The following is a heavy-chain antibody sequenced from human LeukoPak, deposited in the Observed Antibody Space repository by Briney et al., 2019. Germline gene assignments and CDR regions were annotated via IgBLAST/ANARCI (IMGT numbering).Heavy chain of an antibody. D-gene: IGHD6-19*01. Sequence: PGGSLRLSCAASGFTFSSYSMNWVRQAPGKGLKWVSSITSSSSYIYYADSVKGRFTISRDNVKNSLYLQMNSLRAEDTAVYYCARDGSPTSSGWYGPEDYWGQGTLVTVFS. V-gene: IGHV3-21*01. CDR1: GFTFSSYS. CDR3: ARDGSPTSSGWYGPEDY. J-gene: IGHJ4*02. CDR2: ITSSSSYI.